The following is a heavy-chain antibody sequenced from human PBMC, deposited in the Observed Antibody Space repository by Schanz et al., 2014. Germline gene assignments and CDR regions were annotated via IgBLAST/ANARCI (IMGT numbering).Heavy chain of an antibody. CDR1: GFTFSKYW. CDR2: IKQDGSEK. J-gene: IGHJ4*02. CDR3: ARDNYYGSGSCAY. V-gene: IGHV3-7*01. Sequence: EVQLVESGGGLVQPGGSLRLSCAGSGFTFSKYWMSWVRQAPGKGLEWVANIKQDGSEKYYVDAVKGRFTISRDNAKNSMYLHMKSLRGEDTAGYYGARDNYYGSGSCAYWGQGTLVTVSA. D-gene: IGHD3-10*01.